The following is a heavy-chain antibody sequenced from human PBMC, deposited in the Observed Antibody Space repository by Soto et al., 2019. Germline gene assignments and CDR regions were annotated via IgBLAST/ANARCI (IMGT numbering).Heavy chain of an antibody. V-gene: IGHV4-34*01. D-gene: IGHD6-25*01. Sequence: NPSETLSLTCAVYGGSFSGYYWSWIRQPPGKGLEWIGEINHSGSTNYNPSLKSRVTISVDTSKNQFSLKLSSVTAADTAVYYCARGYSSEVWFDPWGQGTLVTVSS. CDR3: ARGYSSEVWFDP. J-gene: IGHJ5*02. CDR1: GGSFSGYY. CDR2: INHSGST.